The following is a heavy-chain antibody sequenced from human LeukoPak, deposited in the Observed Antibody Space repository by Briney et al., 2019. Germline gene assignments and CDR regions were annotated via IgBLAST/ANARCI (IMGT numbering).Heavy chain of an antibody. CDR3: TTDPQYCSSTSCYVGWFDP. J-gene: IGHJ5*02. D-gene: IGHD2-2*01. V-gene: IGHV3-23*01. Sequence: PGGSLRLSCAASGFTFSSYSMNWVRQAPGKGLEWVSTISGSGGSTYYADSVKGRFTISRDNSKNTLYLQMNSLKTEDTAVYYCTTDPQYCSSTSCYVGWFDPWGQGTLVTVSS. CDR1: GFTFSSYS. CDR2: ISGSGGST.